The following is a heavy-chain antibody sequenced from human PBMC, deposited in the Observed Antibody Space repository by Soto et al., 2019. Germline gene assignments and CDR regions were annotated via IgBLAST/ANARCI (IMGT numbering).Heavy chain of an antibody. CDR1: GYTXTNDY. CDR2: INPSTGST. CDR3: ARGRFTTVTTWWYFDY. V-gene: IGHV1-46*01. D-gene: IGHD4-17*01. J-gene: IGHJ4*02. Sequence: SXKISCKASGYTXTNDYIHWVRQAPGQGLEWMGIINPSTGSTTYAQKFQGIVNLTRETSTSTVYMDLSSLRSEETAVYYCARGRFTTVTTWWYFDYWGQGALVTVSS.